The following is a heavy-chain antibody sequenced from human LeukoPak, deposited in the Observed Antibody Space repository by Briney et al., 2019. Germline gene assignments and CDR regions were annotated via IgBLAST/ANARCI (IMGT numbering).Heavy chain of an antibody. CDR3: ARGRLWFGELFYYYYYMDV. Sequence: ASVKVSCKTSGYIFTNYALNWVRQATGQGLEWMGWIYSNNGNTGYAQKFQGRVTMTRNTSISTAYMELSSLRSEDTAVYYCARGRLWFGELFYYYYYMDVWGKGTTVTISS. D-gene: IGHD3-10*01. CDR1: GYIFTNYA. J-gene: IGHJ6*03. V-gene: IGHV1-8*01. CDR2: IYSNNGNT.